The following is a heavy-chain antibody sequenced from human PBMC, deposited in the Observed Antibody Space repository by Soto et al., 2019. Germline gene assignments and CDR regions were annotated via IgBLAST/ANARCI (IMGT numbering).Heavy chain of an antibody. D-gene: IGHD2-21*02. J-gene: IGHJ6*02. V-gene: IGHV3-7*03. CDR1: GFIFSMYS. Sequence: VGSLRLSCEVSGFIFSMYSMSWVRQTPGKGLEWVAKIPQDGVDGHYADAVKGRFTISRDNGKNSLYLQTNNLRAEDTAVYYCARDHLILPAHDFFYGSDVWGRGATVTVSS. CDR2: IPQDGVDG. CDR3: ARDHLILPAHDFFYGSDV.